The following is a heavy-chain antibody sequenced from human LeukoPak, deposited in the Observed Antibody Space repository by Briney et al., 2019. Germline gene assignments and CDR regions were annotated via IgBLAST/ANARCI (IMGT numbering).Heavy chain of an antibody. V-gene: IGHV3-21*04. J-gene: IGHJ4*02. CDR2: ITNNYT. CDR3: AKGDNYYGSGSSPDY. Sequence: GGSLRLSCAASGFTFSFYTMNWFRQAPGKGLEWXSIITNNYTYYADSVKGRFTISRDNAKNSLYLQMNSLRAEDTAVYYCAKGDNYYGSGSSPDYWGQGTLVTVSS. D-gene: IGHD3-10*01. CDR1: GFTFSFYT.